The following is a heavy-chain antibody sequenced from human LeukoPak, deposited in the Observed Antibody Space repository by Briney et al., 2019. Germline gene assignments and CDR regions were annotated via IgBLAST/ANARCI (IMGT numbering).Heavy chain of an antibody. D-gene: IGHD3-22*01. CDR3: ARVDSSGFLDAFDI. CDR1: GFTFSSYA. J-gene: IGHJ3*02. CDR2: ISGSGGST. V-gene: IGHV3-23*01. Sequence: GGSLRLSCAPSGFTFSSYAMSWVRQAPGKGLEWVPAISGSGGSTYCADSVKGRFTISRDNSKNTLYLQMNSLRAEDTAVYYCARVDSSGFLDAFDIWGQGTMVTVSS.